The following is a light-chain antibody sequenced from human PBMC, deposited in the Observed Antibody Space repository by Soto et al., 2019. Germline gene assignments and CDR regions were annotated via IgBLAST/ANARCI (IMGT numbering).Light chain of an antibody. CDR2: KAS. CDR3: QQYNNYPRA. J-gene: IGKJ1*01. V-gene: IGKV1-5*03. Sequence: DIQMTQSPSTLSSSVGDRVTITCRASQSISSWLAWYQQKPGKAPKLLIYKASSWESGVPSRFSGSGSGTEFTLTISSLQAEDFAAYYCQQYNNYPRAFGQGTKVEIK. CDR1: QSISSW.